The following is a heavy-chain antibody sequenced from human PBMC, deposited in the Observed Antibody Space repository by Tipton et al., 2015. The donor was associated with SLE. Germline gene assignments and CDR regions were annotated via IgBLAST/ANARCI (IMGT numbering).Heavy chain of an antibody. CDR2: IYYSGST. J-gene: IGHJ4*02. CDR1: GGSISSSSYY. V-gene: IGHV4-39*07. Sequence: TLSLTCTVSGGSISSSSYYWGWIRQPPGKGLEWIGSIYYSGSTYYNPSLKSRVTISVDTSKNQFSLKLSSVTAADTAVYYCARGGVDYGGAYFDYWGQGTLVTVSS. CDR3: ARGGVDYGGAYFDY. D-gene: IGHD4-23*01.